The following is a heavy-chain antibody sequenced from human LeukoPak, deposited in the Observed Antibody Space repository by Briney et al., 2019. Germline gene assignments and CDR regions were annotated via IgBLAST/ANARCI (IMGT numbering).Heavy chain of an antibody. J-gene: IGHJ5*02. CDR1: GYSVNTIYY. CDR3: ARRPYTSGSSGYYKLVWFDP. Sequence: SETLSLTCSVSGYSVNTIYYWDWIRQTPGKGLEFIGSINHDGTTYYNSALKSRVTISVDTTKNQFSLKVNSVTAADTAVYYCARRPYTSGSSGYYKLVWFDPWGQGTLVTVSS. CDR2: INHDGTT. D-gene: IGHD3-22*01. V-gene: IGHV4-38-2*01.